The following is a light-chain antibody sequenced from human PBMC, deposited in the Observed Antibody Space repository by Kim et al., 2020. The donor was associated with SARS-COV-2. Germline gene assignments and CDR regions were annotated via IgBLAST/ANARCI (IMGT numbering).Light chain of an antibody. Sequence: SPWDRATLSCRASQSVSSSYVAWYQQKPGQAPRLLIYGASSMATGIPDRFSGSGSGTDFTLTISRLEPEDFAVYYCQQYGSSPRTFGQGTKLEI. V-gene: IGKV3-20*01. J-gene: IGKJ2*01. CDR1: QSVSSSY. CDR2: GAS. CDR3: QQYGSSPRT.